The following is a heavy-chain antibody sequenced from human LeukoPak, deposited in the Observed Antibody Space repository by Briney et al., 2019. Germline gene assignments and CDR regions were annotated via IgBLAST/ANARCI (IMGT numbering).Heavy chain of an antibody. J-gene: IGHJ5*02. D-gene: IGHD3-10*01. CDR1: GFTFSDYY. CDR2: ISSSSSDT. CDR3: AKGGLYGSGSFTPRPFDP. Sequence: GGSLRLSCAASGFTFSDYYLTWIRQAPGKGLEWVSYISSSSSDTNYADSVRGRFTISRDNANKSLYLQMNSLRDEDTAVYYCAKGGLYGSGSFTPRPFDPWGQGTLVTVSS. V-gene: IGHV3-11*06.